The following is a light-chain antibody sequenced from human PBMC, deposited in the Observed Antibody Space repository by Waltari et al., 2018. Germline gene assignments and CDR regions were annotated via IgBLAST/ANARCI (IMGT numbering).Light chain of an antibody. V-gene: IGLV2-23*02. Sequence: ALTQTSTVAGSPGQSITISCPGSRRDVGKYNLVSWYRQHPGEAPKLIIYDVNKRPLGVSNRFSGSKSGNTASLTISGLQAADEADYYCCSYAGSSVSVFGGGTK. CDR1: RRDVGKYNL. CDR3: CSYAGSSVSV. J-gene: IGLJ3*02. CDR2: DVN.